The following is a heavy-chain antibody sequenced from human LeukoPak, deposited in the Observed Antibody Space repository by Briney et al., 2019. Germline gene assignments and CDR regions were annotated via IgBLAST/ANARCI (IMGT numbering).Heavy chain of an antibody. D-gene: IGHD4-17*01. J-gene: IGHJ4*02. Sequence: PSETLSLTCTVSGGSISSYYWSWIRQPPGKGLEWIGYIYYSGSTNYNPSLKSRVTISVDTSKNQFSLKLSSVTAADTAVYYCARDVTVTTSSIDYWGQGALVTVSS. CDR2: IYYSGST. CDR1: GGSISSYY. V-gene: IGHV4-59*01. CDR3: ARDVTVTTSSIDY.